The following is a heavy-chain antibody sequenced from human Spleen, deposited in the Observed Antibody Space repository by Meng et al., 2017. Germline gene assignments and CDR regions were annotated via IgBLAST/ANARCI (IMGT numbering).Heavy chain of an antibody. CDR3: VKDIGASGCFQH. CDR1: GFIFDDYA. J-gene: IGHJ1*01. Sequence: SLKISCAASGFIFDDYAMNWVRQAPGKGLEWVSGISWNSGRTGYADSVNGRFTISRDNSKNSLYLQMNSLRTEDTAFYYCVKDIGASGCFQHWGQGTLVTVSS. D-gene: IGHD3-10*01. CDR2: ISWNSGRT. V-gene: IGHV3-9*01.